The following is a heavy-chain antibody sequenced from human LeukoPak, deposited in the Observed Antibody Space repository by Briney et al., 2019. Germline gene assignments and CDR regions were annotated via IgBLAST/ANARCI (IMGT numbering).Heavy chain of an antibody. V-gene: IGHV3-23*01. CDR1: GFNLSNHV. J-gene: IGHJ2*01. D-gene: IGHD2-2*01. CDR2: IYGSGDST. CDR3: AKDRTAVPLAYWYFDL. Sequence: PGGSLRLSCAGSGFNLSNHVMTWVRQAPGKGLELVAAIYGSGDSTFYADSVTGRFTISRDNSKNTLYLHVNSLRVEDSAIYYCAKDRTAVPLAYWYFDLWGRGTLVTVSS.